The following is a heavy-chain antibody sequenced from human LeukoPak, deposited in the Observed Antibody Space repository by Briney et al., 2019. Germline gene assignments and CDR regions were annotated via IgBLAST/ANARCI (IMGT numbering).Heavy chain of an antibody. CDR2: IYYSGST. V-gene: IGHV4-59*01. J-gene: IGHJ4*02. Sequence: SETLSLTCTVSGRSINYYYWSWIRQPPGKGLEWIGYIYYSGSTNYNPSLKSRLTISVDTSKNQLSLKLSSVTAADTAVYYCARAQSGSSYYFDYWGQGNLVTVSS. CDR3: ARAQSGSSYYFDY. CDR1: GRSINYYY. D-gene: IGHD1-26*01.